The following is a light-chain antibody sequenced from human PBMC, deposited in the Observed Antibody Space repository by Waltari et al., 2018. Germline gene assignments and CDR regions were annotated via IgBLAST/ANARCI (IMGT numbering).Light chain of an antibody. V-gene: IGLV1-47*01. CDR3: AAWDDSLSVWV. J-gene: IGLJ3*02. CDR1: SSTIGSNY. CDR2: RNN. Sequence: QSLLTQPPSASGTPGQRVTIPCSGSSSTIGSNYVYWYQQLPGTAPKLLIYRNNQRPSGVPDRFSGSKSGTSASLAISGLRSEDEADYYCAAWDDSLSVWVFGGGTKLTVL.